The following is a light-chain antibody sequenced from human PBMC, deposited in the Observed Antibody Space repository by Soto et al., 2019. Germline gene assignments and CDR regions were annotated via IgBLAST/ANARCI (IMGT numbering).Light chain of an antibody. CDR3: SSYTSSSTPVV. Sequence: QSALTQPASVSGSPGQSITISCTGTSSDVGGYNYVSWYQQHPGKAPKLMIYEVSSRPSGVSNRFSGSKSGNTASLTISGLQAEDEADYYCSSYTSSSTPVVFRGGTKLTVL. J-gene: IGLJ2*01. CDR2: EVS. V-gene: IGLV2-14*01. CDR1: SSDVGGYNY.